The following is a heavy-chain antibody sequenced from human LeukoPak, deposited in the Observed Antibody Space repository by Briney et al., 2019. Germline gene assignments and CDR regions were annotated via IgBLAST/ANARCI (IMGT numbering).Heavy chain of an antibody. V-gene: IGHV3-7*01. D-gene: IGHD5-18*01. CDR2: IKQDGSEK. CDR1: GFTFSSYW. J-gene: IGHJ5*01. Sequence: GGSLRLSCAASGFTFSSYWMSWVRQPPGKGLEWVANIKQDGSEKYHVDSVKGRFTISRDNAKNSLYLEVNSLRAEDTAVYYCARGASGIQLWFFDSWGQGSLVTVSS. CDR3: ARGASGIQLWFFDS.